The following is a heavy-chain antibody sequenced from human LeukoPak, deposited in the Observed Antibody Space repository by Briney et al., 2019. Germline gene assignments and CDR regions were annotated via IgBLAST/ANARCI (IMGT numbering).Heavy chain of an antibody. V-gene: IGHV4-61*02. CDR1: GGSISSGSYY. CDR3: ARDGDYGDPTNWFDP. D-gene: IGHD4-17*01. Sequence: SETLSLTCTVSGGSISSGSYYWSWIRQPAGKGLEWIGRIYTSGSTNYNPSLKSRVTISVDTSKNQFSLKLSSVTAADTAVYYCARDGDYGDPTNWFDPWGQGTLVTVSS. J-gene: IGHJ5*02. CDR2: IYTSGST.